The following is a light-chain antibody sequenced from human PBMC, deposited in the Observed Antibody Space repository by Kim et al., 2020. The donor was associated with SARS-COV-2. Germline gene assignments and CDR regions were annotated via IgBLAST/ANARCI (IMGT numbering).Light chain of an antibody. CDR1: QSISSY. V-gene: IGKV1-39*01. CDR2: AAS. J-gene: IGKJ4*01. Sequence: DIQMTQSPSSLSASEGDRVTITCRASQSISSYLNWYQQKPGKAPKLLIYAASSLQSGVPSRFSGSGSGTDFTLTINSLQPEDFATYYCQQSYSTPQLTFGGGTKVDIK. CDR3: QQSYSTPQLT.